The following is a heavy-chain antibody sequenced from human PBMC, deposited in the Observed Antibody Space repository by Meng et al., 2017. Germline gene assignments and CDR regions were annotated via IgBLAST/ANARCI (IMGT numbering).Heavy chain of an antibody. J-gene: IGHJ5*02. CDR1: GFTFSSYS. CDR3: ARVISGWSYNWFDP. D-gene: IGHD6-19*01. CDR2: ISSSSSYI. V-gene: IGHV3-21*01. Sequence: VRGVGAGGGVCQPGGSLILSCAASGFTFSSYSMNWVRQAPGKGLEWVSSISSSSSYIYYADSVKGRFTISRDNAKNSLYLQMNSLRAEDTAVYYCARVISGWSYNWFDPWGQGTLVTVFS.